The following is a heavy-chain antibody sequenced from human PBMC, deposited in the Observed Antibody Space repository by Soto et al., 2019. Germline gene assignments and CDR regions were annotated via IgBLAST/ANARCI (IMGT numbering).Heavy chain of an antibody. J-gene: IGHJ5*02. CDR1: GGSFSGYY. Sequence: SETLSLTCAVYGGSFSGYYWSWFRQPPGKGLEWIGEINHSGSTNYNPSLKSRVTISVDTSKNQFSLKLSSVTAADTAVYYCAREEPYCSGGSCSSLVWFDPWGQGTLVTVSS. CDR2: INHSGST. CDR3: AREEPYCSGGSCSSLVWFDP. V-gene: IGHV4-34*01. D-gene: IGHD2-15*01.